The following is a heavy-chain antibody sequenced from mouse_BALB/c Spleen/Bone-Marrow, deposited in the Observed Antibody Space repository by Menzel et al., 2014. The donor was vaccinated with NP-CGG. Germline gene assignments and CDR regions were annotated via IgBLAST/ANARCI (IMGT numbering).Heavy chain of an antibody. V-gene: IGHV1-14*01. J-gene: IGHJ4*01. CDR1: GYTFTSYV. Sequence: EVQLQQSGPELVKPGASVKMSCKASGYTFTSYVMHWVKRKPGQGLEWIGYINPYNDGTKYNEKFKGKATLTSDKSSSTAYMERSSLTSEDSAVYYCAREGGYYGSLYAMDYWGQGTSVTVSS. CDR3: AREGGYYGSLYAMDY. D-gene: IGHD1-1*01. CDR2: INPYNDGT.